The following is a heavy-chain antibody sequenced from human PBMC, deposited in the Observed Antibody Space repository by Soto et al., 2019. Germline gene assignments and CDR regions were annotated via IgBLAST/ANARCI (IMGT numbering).Heavy chain of an antibody. D-gene: IGHD6-13*01. CDR1: GYTFTSYY. J-gene: IGHJ2*01. Sequence: QVQLVQSGAEVKKPGASVKVSCKASGYTFTSYYMHWVRQAPGQGLEWMGIINPSGGSTSYAQKFQGRVTMTRETSTSTVYMELSSLRSEDTAVYYCARALSLIAAAGTFMQSWYFDLWGRGTLVTVSS. CDR2: INPSGGST. CDR3: ARALSLIAAAGTFMQSWYFDL. V-gene: IGHV1-46*01.